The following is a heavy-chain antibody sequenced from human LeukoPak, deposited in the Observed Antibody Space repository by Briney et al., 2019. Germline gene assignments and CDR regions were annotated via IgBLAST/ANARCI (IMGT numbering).Heavy chain of an antibody. CDR1: GGSISSYY. J-gene: IGHJ4*02. CDR2: IYTSGST. D-gene: IGHD5-18*01. V-gene: IGHV4-4*07. Sequence: RASETLSLTCTVSGGSISSYYWSWIRQPAGKGLEWIGRIYTSGSTNYNPSLKSRVTMSVDTSKNQFSLKLTSVSAADTAVYYCARGSGYSYGYPFDYWGQGTLVTVSS. CDR3: ARGSGYSYGYPFDY.